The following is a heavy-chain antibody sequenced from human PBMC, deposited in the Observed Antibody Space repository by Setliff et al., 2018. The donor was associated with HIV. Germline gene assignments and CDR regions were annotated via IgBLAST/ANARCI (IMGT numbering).Heavy chain of an antibody. CDR2: IYYSGRT. D-gene: IGHD7-27*01. Sequence: SETLSLTCSVSGGPISSYYWSWIRQPPGKGLEWIGYIYYSGRTNYNPSLKSRVTISVDTARNQFSLKLSSVTAADTAVYYCARGLQGWGSAGPNWFDPWGQGTLVTVSS. V-gene: IGHV4-59*08. CDR1: GGPISSYY. CDR3: ARGLQGWGSAGPNWFDP. J-gene: IGHJ5*02.